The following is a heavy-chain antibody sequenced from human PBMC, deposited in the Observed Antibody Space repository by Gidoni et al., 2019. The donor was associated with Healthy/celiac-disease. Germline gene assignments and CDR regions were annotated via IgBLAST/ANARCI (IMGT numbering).Heavy chain of an antibody. J-gene: IGHJ6*03. CDR3: TRNYDILTGYLSDYYYYMDV. V-gene: IGHV3-73*02. D-gene: IGHD3-9*01. CDR2: MRSKANSYAT. Sequence: EVQMVESGGGLVQPGGSLNLSCAASGFTFSASAMHCVRQASGKGLVWVGRMRSKANSYATAYAASVKGRFTISRDDSKNTAYLQMNSLKTEDTAVYYCTRNYDILTGYLSDYYYYMDVWGKGTTVTVSS. CDR1: GFTFSASA.